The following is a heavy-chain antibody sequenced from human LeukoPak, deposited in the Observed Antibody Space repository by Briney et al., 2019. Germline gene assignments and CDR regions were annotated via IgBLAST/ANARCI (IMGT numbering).Heavy chain of an antibody. V-gene: IGHV4-34*01. CDR1: GGSFSGYY. Sequence: SETLSLTCAVYGGSFSGYYWSWIRQPPGKGLEWIGEINHSGGTKYNPSLQSRVTISVDTSKNQFSLKLSSVTAADTAVYYCARDGLSEAFYYWGQGTLVTVSS. CDR2: INHSGGT. J-gene: IGHJ4*02. CDR3: ARDGLSEAFYY. D-gene: IGHD2-8*01.